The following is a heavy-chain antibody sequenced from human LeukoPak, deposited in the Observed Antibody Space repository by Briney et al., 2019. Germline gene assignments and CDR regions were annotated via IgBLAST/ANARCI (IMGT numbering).Heavy chain of an antibody. CDR2: INPSGGST. V-gene: IGHV1-46*01. Sequence: ASVKVSCKASGYTFTSYYMHWVRQAPGQGLEWMGIINPSGGSTSYAEKIQGRVTMTRDTSTTTVYMELSSLRSEDTAVYYCARDREMATIRTRGYYYYYMDVWGKRTTVTVSS. CDR1: GYTFTSYY. D-gene: IGHD5-24*01. J-gene: IGHJ6*03. CDR3: ARDREMATIRTRGYYYYYMDV.